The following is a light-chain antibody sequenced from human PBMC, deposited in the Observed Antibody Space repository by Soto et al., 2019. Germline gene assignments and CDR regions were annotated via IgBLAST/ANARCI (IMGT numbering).Light chain of an antibody. V-gene: IGLV1-51*02. CDR2: ENN. CDR3: GTWDSSLSAYV. Sequence: SVLTKPPSVYASPGQKVTISRYGSSSNIGNNYVSWYQQLPGTAPKLLIYENNKRPSGIPDRFSGSKSGTSATLGITGLQTGDEADYYCGTWDSSLSAYVFGTGTKVTVL. J-gene: IGLJ1*01. CDR1: SSNIGNNY.